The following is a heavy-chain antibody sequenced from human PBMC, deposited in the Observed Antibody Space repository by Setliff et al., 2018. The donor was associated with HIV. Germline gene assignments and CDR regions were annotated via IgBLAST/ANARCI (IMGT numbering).Heavy chain of an antibody. J-gene: IGHJ4*02. CDR1: GFTFSSYA. D-gene: IGHD3-3*01. Sequence: GGSLRLSCAASGFTFSSYAMSWVRQAPGKGLEWVSVIYSGDSTTYYADSVKGRFTISRDNAKNSLYLQMNSLRAEDTAVYYCARVRLYNTALDYWGQGTLVTVSS. CDR2: IYSGDSTT. V-gene: IGHV3-23*03. CDR3: ARVRLYNTALDY.